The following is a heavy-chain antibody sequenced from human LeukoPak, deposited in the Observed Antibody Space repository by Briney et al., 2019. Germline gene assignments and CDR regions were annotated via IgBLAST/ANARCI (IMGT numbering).Heavy chain of an antibody. CDR3: GRAKPKNMVRGLIMRRETRYYFDY. V-gene: IGHV3-53*01. CDR2: IYSGGST. D-gene: IGHD3-10*01. Sequence: GGSLRLSCAASGFTVSSNYMSWVRQAPGKGLEWVSVIYSGGSTYYADSVKGRFTISRDNSKSTLYIQMNSLRAEDTAVYYCGRAKPKNMVRGLIMRRETRYYFDYGGQGTLVTVSS. CDR1: GFTVSSNY. J-gene: IGHJ4*02.